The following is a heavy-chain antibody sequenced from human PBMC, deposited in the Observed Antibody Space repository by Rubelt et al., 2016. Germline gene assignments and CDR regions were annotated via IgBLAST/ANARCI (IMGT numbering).Heavy chain of an antibody. V-gene: IGHV4-34*01. Sequence: QVQLQQWGAGLLKPSETLSLTCAVYGGSFSGYYWSWIRQPPGKGLEWIGEINHSGSTNYNPSLKSRVTRSLATSKNQCSRKLGLVTAADTAVYYCARVSGWYRAPGQDFDYWGQGTLVTVSS. CDR2: INHSGST. D-gene: IGHD6-19*01. J-gene: IGHJ4*02. CDR3: ARVSGWYRAPGQDFDY. CDR1: GGSFSGYY.